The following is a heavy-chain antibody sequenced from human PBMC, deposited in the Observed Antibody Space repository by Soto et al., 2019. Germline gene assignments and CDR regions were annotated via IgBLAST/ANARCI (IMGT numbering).Heavy chain of an antibody. V-gene: IGHV3-23*01. J-gene: IGHJ4*02. D-gene: IGHD2-2*01. Sequence: GGSLRLSCAASGFTFSSYAMSWVRQAPGKGLEWVSAISGSGGSTYYADSVKGRFTISRDNSKNTLYLQMNSLRAEDTAVYYCAKDSIFCSSTSCSSGPDSDYWGQGTLVTVSS. CDR2: ISGSGGST. CDR3: AKDSIFCSSTSCSSGPDSDY. CDR1: GFTFSSYA.